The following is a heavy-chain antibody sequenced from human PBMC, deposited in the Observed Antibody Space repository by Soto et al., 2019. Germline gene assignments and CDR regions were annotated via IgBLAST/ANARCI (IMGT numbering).Heavy chain of an antibody. D-gene: IGHD3-16*01. V-gene: IGHV1-8*01. CDR3: ARAGIMITSLYYYGMDV. CDR1: GYTFTSYD. CDR2: MNPNSGNT. Sequence: ASVKVSCKASGYTFTSYDINWVRQATGPGPEWMGWMNPNSGNTGYAQKFQDRVTMTRNTSISTAYMELSSLRSEDTAVYYCARAGIMITSLYYYGMDVWGQVTTVTVSS. J-gene: IGHJ6*02.